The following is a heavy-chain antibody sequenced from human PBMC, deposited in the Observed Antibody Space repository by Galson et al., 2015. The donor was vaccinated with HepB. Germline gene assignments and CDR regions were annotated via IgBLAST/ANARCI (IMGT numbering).Heavy chain of an antibody. D-gene: IGHD4-11*01. CDR3: AKRGRGQPPDSEQAAYS. V-gene: IGHV4-4*02. J-gene: IGHJ4*02. Sequence: SETLSLTCVVSDGSISSNDWWNWVRQPPGKGLEWIGEIYHSGETNYNPSLKSRVTISVDKSRNQFSLMINSVTAADTAVYYCAKRGRGQPPDSEQAAYSWGRGTLVTVSS. CDR1: DGSISSNDW. CDR2: IYHSGET.